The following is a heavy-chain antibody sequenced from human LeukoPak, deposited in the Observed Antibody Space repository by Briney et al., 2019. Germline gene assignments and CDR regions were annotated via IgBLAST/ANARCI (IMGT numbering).Heavy chain of an antibody. D-gene: IGHD3-3*01. CDR2: ISWNSGSI. J-gene: IGHJ6*02. CDR3: AEAYRRFLEFDGMDV. Sequence: GRSLSLSCAASGFTFDDYAMHWVRQAPGKGLEWVSGISWNSGSIGYADSVKGRFTISRDNAKNSLYLQMNSLRAEDTALYYCAEAYRRFLEFDGMDVWGQGTTVTVSS. CDR1: GFTFDDYA. V-gene: IGHV3-9*01.